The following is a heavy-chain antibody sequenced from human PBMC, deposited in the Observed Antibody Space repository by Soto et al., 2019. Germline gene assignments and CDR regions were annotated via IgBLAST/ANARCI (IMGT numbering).Heavy chain of an antibody. J-gene: IGHJ6*02. CDR3: ARGQSWVPPRKLSGIDV. CDR1: GGSISSGGYY. D-gene: IGHD2-21*01. Sequence: ASETLSLTCTVSGGSISSGGYYWSWIRQHPGKGLEWTGYIYYSGSTDYNPSIKSRVTLSVDTSKNQFSLKLSSVTAADSAVYYCARGQSWVPPRKLSGIDVWGQGTTVTVSS. V-gene: IGHV4-31*03. CDR2: IYYSGST.